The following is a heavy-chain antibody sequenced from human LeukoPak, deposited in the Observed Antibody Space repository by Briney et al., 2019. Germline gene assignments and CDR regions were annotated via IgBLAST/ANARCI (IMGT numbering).Heavy chain of an antibody. CDR2: INHSGST. V-gene: IGHV4-34*01. J-gene: IGHJ5*02. CDR1: GGSFSGYY. D-gene: IGHD2-8*01. Sequence: PSETLSLTCAVYGGSFSGYYWSWIRQPPGKGLEWIGEINHSGSTNYNPSLKSRVTISVDTSKNQFSLKLSSVTAADTAVYYCARGYPIVLMVYNARRWFDPWGQGTLVTVSS. CDR3: ARGYPIVLMVYNARRWFDP.